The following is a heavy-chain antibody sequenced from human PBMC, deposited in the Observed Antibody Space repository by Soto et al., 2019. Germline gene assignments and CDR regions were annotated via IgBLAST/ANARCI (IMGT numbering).Heavy chain of an antibody. V-gene: IGHV1-3*01. CDR1: GYTFTSYA. CDR3: ATGPGGPDGPGDY. CDR2: INAGNGNT. Sequence: QVQLVQSGAEVKKPGASVKVSYKASGYTFTSYAMHWVRQAPGQRLEWMGWINAGNGNTKYSQKFQGRVTITRDTSSSTTYIELNSLRSEDTAVYYCATGPGGPDGPGDYWGQGTLVTVSS. J-gene: IGHJ4*02. D-gene: IGHD2-15*01.